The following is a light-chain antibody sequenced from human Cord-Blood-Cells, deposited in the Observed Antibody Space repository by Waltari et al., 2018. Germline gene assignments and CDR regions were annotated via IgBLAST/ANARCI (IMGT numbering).Light chain of an antibody. J-gene: IGKJ2*01. CDR3: QQYNSYPYT. CDR1: QSISSW. V-gene: IGKV1-5*03. CDR2: KAS. Sequence: DIQMTQSPSTLSAYVGDRVNLTCRPSQSISSWLAWYQQKPGKAPKLLIYKASSLESGVPSRFSGSGSGTEFTLTISSLQPDDFATYYCQQYNSYPYTFGQGTKLEIK.